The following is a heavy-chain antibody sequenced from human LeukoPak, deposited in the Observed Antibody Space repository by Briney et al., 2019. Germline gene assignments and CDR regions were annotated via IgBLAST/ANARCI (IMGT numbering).Heavy chain of an antibody. CDR2: INPNSGGT. CDR3: ARVGISIVRGVTIVNFYDS. CDR1: GYTFSDHY. D-gene: IGHD3-10*01. Sequence: ASVKVSCKASGYTFSDHYMHWVRQAPGQGLEWMGWINPNSGGTKYAQKFQGRVTLTRDTSISTFYMELNRLRSDDMAVYYCARVGISIVRGVTIVNFYDSWGQGNLVTVSS. J-gene: IGHJ4*02. V-gene: IGHV1-2*02.